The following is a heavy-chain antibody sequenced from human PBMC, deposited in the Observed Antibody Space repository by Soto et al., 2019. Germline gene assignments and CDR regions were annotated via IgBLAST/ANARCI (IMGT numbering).Heavy chain of an antibody. J-gene: IGHJ5*01. CDR1: GFTFTDAW. Sequence: EVQLVESGGGSVNPGGSVRLSCAASGFTFTDAWMNWVRQVPGEGLEWVGHVKSQIDGGTTDSAAALDGRVTISRDDSKNMVYLQMNGLRTDDTAVYYCATGSARFDFWGQGTLVTVSS. V-gene: IGHV3-15*01. D-gene: IGHD6-6*01. CDR3: ATGSARFDF. CDR2: VKSQIDGGTT.